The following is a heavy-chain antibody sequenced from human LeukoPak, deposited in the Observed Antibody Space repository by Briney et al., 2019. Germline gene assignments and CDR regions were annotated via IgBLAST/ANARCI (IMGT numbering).Heavy chain of an antibody. Sequence: SETLSLTCTVSGGSISSYYWSWIRQPPGKGLEWIGYIYYSGSTYYNPSLKSRVTISVDTSKNQFSLKLSSVTAADTAVYYCARSDYLSFDPWGQGTLVTVSS. CDR3: ARSDYLSFDP. CDR1: GGSISSYY. CDR2: IYYSGST. D-gene: IGHD2/OR15-2a*01. V-gene: IGHV4-59*08. J-gene: IGHJ5*02.